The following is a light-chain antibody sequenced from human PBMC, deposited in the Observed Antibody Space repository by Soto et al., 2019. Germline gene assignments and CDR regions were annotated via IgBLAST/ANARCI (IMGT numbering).Light chain of an antibody. CDR1: QGIRND. J-gene: IGKJ1*01. V-gene: IGKV1-39*01. Sequence: DIQMTQSPSSLSASVEDRVIITCRASQGIRNDLVWYQQKPGKAPKLLIYAASGLQSGVPSRFSASGSGTDFTLTISYLQPEDFAAYYCQQTYSVPATFGQGTKVDIK. CDR3: QQTYSVPAT. CDR2: AAS.